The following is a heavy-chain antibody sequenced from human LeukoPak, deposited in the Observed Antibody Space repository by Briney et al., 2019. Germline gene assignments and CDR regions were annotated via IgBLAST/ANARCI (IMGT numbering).Heavy chain of an antibody. V-gene: IGHV4-59*01. CDR3: ARAVEYYYDSSGYYPYYFDY. J-gene: IGHJ4*02. CDR1: GGSISSYY. Sequence: PSETLSLTCTVSGGSISSYYWSWIRQPPGKGLEWVGYIYYSGSTNYNPSLKSRVTISVDTSKNQFSLKLYSVTAADTAVYYCARAVEYYYDSSGYYPYYFDYWGQGTLVTVSS. D-gene: IGHD3-22*01. CDR2: IYYSGST.